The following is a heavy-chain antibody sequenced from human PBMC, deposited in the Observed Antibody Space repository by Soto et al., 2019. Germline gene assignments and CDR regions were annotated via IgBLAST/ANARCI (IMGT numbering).Heavy chain of an antibody. CDR3: AKGRGQNWNFDY. CDR2: NSGSGGTA. J-gene: IGHJ4*02. CDR1: GFTFSSYA. V-gene: IGHV3-23*01. Sequence: EVQLLESGGGSVQPGGSLRLSRAASGFTFSSYAMHWVRRPPVKGLVWVSSNSGSGGTAYYPDSVNGRFSISRDSLVNTLYLQMNSLRAEDTAAYYCAKGRGQNWNFDYWGQGTLVPVS. D-gene: IGHD1-1*01.